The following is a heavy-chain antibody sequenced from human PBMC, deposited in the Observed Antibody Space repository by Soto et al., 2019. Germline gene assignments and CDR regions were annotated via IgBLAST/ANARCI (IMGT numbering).Heavy chain of an antibody. CDR2: INTKTGGT. Sequence: QVHLVQSGAEVKKPGASVKVSCKASGYSFTDYYMHWVRQAPGQGLKWRGWINTKTGGTNYAQRVQGRVTMTGDTSINTAYMELSRLRSDDTAVYYCARVGPTGWFDPWGQGTVVTVSS. V-gene: IGHV1-2*02. J-gene: IGHJ5*02. CDR3: ARVGPTGWFDP. CDR1: GYSFTDYY.